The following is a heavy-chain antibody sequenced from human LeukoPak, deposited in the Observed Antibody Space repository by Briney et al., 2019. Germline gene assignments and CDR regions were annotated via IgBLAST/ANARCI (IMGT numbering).Heavy chain of an antibody. CDR3: AKDRSTLTIFGATFDY. J-gene: IGHJ4*02. Sequence: GGSLRLSCAASGFTFGSYAMSWVRQAPGKGLEWVSAISGSGGSTYYADSVKGRFTISRDNSKNTLYLQMNSLRAEDTAVYYCAKDRSTLTIFGATFDYWGQGTLVTVSS. CDR2: ISGSGGST. CDR1: GFTFGSYA. V-gene: IGHV3-23*01. D-gene: IGHD3-3*01.